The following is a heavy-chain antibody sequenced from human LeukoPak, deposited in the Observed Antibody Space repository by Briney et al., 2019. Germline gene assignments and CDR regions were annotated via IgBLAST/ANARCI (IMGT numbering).Heavy chain of an antibody. J-gene: IGHJ6*02. CDR2: TYYGSKWYN. CDR3: ARGFRYDSSSWAYYYYGMDV. V-gene: IGHV6-1*01. Sequence: SQTLSLTCAISGDSVSSNSAAWNWIRQSPSRGLEWLGRTYYGSKWYNDYAVSVKSRITINPDTSKNQFSLQLNSVTPEDTAVYYCARGFRYDSSSWAYYYYGMDVWGQGTTVTVSS. D-gene: IGHD6-13*01. CDR1: GDSVSSNSAA.